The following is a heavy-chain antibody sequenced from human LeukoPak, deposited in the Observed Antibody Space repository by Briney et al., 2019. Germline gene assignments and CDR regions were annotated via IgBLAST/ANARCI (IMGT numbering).Heavy chain of an antibody. CDR3: TKGDGGWYPIDY. J-gene: IGHJ4*02. CDR1: GFTFKKYG. D-gene: IGHD6-19*01. V-gene: IGHV3-23*01. Sequence: GGSLRLSCAASGFTFKKYGMSWVRQAPGKGLEWVSTINENARNTHYADSVQGRFTISRDNSKNTLLLQMNSLRADDTALYYCTKGDGGWYPIDYWGQGTLVIVSS. CDR2: INENARNT.